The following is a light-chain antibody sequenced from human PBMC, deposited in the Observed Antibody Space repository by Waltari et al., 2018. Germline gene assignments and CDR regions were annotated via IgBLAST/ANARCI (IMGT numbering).Light chain of an antibody. Sequence: FMLTQPHSVSESPGKTVTISCTRSSGNIATNYVQWYQQRPGSAPTKVIYEENQRPSGVPDRFSGSIDSSSNAAALIISGLKAEDEADYYCQSFDSSHVVFGGGTKLTVL. J-gene: IGLJ2*01. CDR3: QSFDSSHVV. CDR1: SGNIATNY. CDR2: EEN. V-gene: IGLV6-57*03.